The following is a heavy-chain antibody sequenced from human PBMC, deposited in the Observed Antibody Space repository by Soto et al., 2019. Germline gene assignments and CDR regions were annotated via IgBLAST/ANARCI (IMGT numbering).Heavy chain of an antibody. V-gene: IGHV4-30-2*01. D-gene: IGHD2-15*01. Sequence: SETLSLTCDVSGGSISIGTYSWNWIRQPPGKGLEWIGYIYHSGSFYYNPSLKSRVTISIGRSKNQFSLNLSSVTAADTAVYYCVRASGYCSGGTCFPFDYWGRGTLVTVSS. CDR1: GGSISIGTYS. J-gene: IGHJ4*02. CDR3: VRASGYCSGGTCFPFDY. CDR2: IYHSGSF.